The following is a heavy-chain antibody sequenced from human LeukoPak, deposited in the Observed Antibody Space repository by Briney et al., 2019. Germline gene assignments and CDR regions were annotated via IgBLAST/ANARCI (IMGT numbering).Heavy chain of an antibody. CDR2: ISGSGGST. CDR1: GFTFSNYA. J-gene: IGHJ4*02. D-gene: IGHD1-26*01. V-gene: IGHV3-23*01. CDR3: AKDVGKWESLHFFDY. Sequence: GGSLRLSCAASGFTFSNYAMSWVRQAPGKGLEWVSAISGSGGSTYYADSVTGRFTISRDNSRNTLYLQMNSLRGDDTAVYYCAKDVGKWESLHFFDYWGQGTLVTVSS.